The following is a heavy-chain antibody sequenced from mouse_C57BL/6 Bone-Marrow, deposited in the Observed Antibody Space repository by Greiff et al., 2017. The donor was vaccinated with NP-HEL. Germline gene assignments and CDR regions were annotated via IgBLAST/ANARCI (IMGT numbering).Heavy chain of an antibody. J-gene: IGHJ2*01. V-gene: IGHV5-6*01. CDR2: ISSGGSYT. CDR1: GFTFSSYG. CDR3: ARQLRLRLDY. Sequence: EVQLVESGGDLVKPGGSLKLSCAASGFTFSSYGMSWVRQTPDKRLEWVATISSGGSYTYSPDSVKGRFTLSRDNATNTLYLQMSSLKSEDTAMYYCARQLRLRLDYWGQGTTLTVSS. D-gene: IGHD3-2*02.